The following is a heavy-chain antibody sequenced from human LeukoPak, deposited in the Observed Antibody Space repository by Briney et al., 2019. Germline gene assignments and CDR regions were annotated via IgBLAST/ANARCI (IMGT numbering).Heavy chain of an antibody. J-gene: IGHJ4*02. CDR3: ASGGRPYYDSSGFVDY. D-gene: IGHD3-22*01. CDR2: ISAYNGNT. V-gene: IGHV1-18*01. Sequence: ASVKVSCKASGYTFTSYGISWVRQAPGQGLEWMGCISAYNGNTNYAQKLQGRVTMTTDTSTSTAYMELRSLRSDDTAVYYCASGGRPYYDSSGFVDYWGQGTLVTVSS. CDR1: GYTFTSYG.